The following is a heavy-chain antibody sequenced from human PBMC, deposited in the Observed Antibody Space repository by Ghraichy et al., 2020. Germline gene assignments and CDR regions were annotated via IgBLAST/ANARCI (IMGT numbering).Heavy chain of an antibody. J-gene: IGHJ4*02. Sequence: SETLSLTCAVSGGSISSSNWWSWVRQPPGKGLEWIGEIYHSGSTNYNPSLKSRVTISVDKSKNQFSLKLSSVTAADTAVYYCARVQPSGYYYDSSGYYYTGQGMNYWGQGTLVTVSS. CDR3: ARVQPSGYYYDSSGYYYTGQGMNY. CDR1: GGSISSSNW. D-gene: IGHD3-22*01. V-gene: IGHV4-4*02. CDR2: IYHSGST.